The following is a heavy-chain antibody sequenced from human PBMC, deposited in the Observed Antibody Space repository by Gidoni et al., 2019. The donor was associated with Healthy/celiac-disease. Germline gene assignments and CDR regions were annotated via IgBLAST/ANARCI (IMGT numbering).Heavy chain of an antibody. CDR3: ARRGYCSGGSCYEGGYAFDI. V-gene: IGHV5-51*01. CDR1: GYSFTSYW. J-gene: IGHJ3*02. CDR2: IYPGDSDT. Sequence: EVQLVQSGAEVKKPGESLKISCKGSGYSFTSYWIGWVRQMPGKGLEWMGIIYPGDSDTRYSPSFQGQVTISADKSISTAYLQWSSLKASDTAMYYCARRGYCSGGSCYEGGYAFDIWGQGTMVTVSS. D-gene: IGHD2-15*01.